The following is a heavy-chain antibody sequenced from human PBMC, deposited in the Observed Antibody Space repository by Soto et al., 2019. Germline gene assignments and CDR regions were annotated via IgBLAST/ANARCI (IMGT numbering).Heavy chain of an antibody. CDR2: ISYDGSNK. V-gene: IGHV3-30*18. Sequence: GGSLRLSCAASGFTFSSYGMHWVRQAPGKGLEWVAVISYDGSNKYYADSVKGRFTISRDNSKNTLYLQMNSLRAEDTAVYYCAKPVITWDFDYWGQGTLVTVSS. CDR3: AKPVITWDFDY. CDR1: GFTFSSYG. D-gene: IGHD2-21*01. J-gene: IGHJ4*02.